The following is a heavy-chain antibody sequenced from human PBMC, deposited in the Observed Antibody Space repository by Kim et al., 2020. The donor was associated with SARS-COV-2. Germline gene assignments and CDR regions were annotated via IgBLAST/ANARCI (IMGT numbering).Heavy chain of an antibody. V-gene: IGHV4-31*02. CDR3: ARDSSMTTVTPWYYGMDV. Sequence: KSRVTISVDTSKNQFSLKLSSVTAAGTAVYYCARDSSMTTVTPWYYGMDVWGQGTTVTVSS. D-gene: IGHD4-17*01. J-gene: IGHJ6*02.